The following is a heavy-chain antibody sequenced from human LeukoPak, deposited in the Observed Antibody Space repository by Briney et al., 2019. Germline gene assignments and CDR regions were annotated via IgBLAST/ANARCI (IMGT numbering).Heavy chain of an antibody. CDR3: TRVYDSSGYYYYFDY. J-gene: IGHJ4*02. CDR2: ISGSGANT. D-gene: IGHD3-22*01. V-gene: IGHV3-23*01. Sequence: PGASLRLSCAASGFTFSNYAMSWVRQAPGKGLEWVSAISGSGANTYYADSVKGRFTISRDNSKNTLYLQMNSLRAEDTAVYYCTRVYDSSGYYYYFDYWGQGILVTVSS. CDR1: GFTFSNYA.